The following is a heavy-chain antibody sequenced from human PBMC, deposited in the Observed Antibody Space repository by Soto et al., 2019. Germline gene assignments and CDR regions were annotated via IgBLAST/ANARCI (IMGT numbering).Heavy chain of an antibody. J-gene: IGHJ4*02. Sequence: GASVKVSCKVSGYTLTELSMHWVRQAPGKGLEWMGGFDPEDGETIYAQKFQGRVTMTEDTSTDTAYMELSSLRSEDTAVYYCATSGVSGWYVHSFDYWGQGTLVTVSS. V-gene: IGHV1-24*01. CDR3: ATSGVSGWYVHSFDY. D-gene: IGHD6-19*01. CDR2: FDPEDGET. CDR1: GYTLTELS.